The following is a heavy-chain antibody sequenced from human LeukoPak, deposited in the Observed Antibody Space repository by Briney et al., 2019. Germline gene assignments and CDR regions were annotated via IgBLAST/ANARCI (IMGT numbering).Heavy chain of an antibody. CDR2: INPSGGST. V-gene: IGHV1-46*01. Sequence: GASVKVSCKASGYTFTSYYMHWVRQAPGQGLEWMGIINPSGGSTSYAQKFQGGVTMTRDTSTSTVYMELSSLRSEDTAVYYCARGRRLLGVPGANIPFDYWGPGNLVNVSS. D-gene: IGHD2-2*01. J-gene: IGHJ4*02. CDR3: ARGRRLLGVPGANIPFDY. CDR1: GYTFTSYY.